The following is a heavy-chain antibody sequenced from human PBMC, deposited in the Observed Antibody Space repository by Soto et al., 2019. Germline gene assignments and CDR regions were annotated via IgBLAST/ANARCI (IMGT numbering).Heavy chain of an antibody. J-gene: IGHJ3*02. CDR3: AKDLIAGNGVWEAFDM. Sequence: GGSLRLSCAASGFTSFSAYAMNWVRQAPGKGLQWVSGLVGHGGDKNYADSVRGRFTVSRDNSKNTLYLQMNNLRDEDTAVYYCAKDLIAGNGVWEAFDMWGRGTKVTVSS. D-gene: IGHD2-8*01. CDR1: GFTSFSAYA. CDR2: LVGHGGDK. V-gene: IGHV3-23*01.